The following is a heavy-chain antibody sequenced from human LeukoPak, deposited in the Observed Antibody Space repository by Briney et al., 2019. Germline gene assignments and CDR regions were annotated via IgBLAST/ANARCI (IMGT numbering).Heavy chain of an antibody. CDR1: GNYW. CDR2: INGDGSWT. V-gene: IGHV3-74*01. CDR3: ASGGGVVT. D-gene: IGHD3-3*01. J-gene: IGHJ3*01. Sequence: GGSLRLSCAASGNYWMHWVRQAPGKGLVWVSHINGDGSWTTYADSVKGRFTISKDNAKNTVYLQMNSLRVEDTAVYYCASGGGVVTWGQGTMVTVSS.